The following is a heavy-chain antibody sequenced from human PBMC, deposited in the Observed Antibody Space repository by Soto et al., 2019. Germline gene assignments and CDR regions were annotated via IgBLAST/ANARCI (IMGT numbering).Heavy chain of an antibody. CDR2: IYLSDSDT. J-gene: IGHJ4*02. CDR3: ARGGVSTRTFDY. V-gene: IGHV5-51*01. D-gene: IGHD3-3*01. Sequence: GESLKISCKGSGYNFAGHWIAWVRQMPGKGLELMGIIYLSDSDTRYRPSFQGQVTISADKSISSAYLQWSSLRASDTAMYYCARGGVSTRTFDYWGQGTPVTVSS. CDR1: GYNFAGHW.